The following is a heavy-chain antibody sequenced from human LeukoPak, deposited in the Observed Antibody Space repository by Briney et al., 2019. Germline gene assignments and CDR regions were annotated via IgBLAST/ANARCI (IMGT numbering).Heavy chain of an antibody. CDR2: IYYSGST. J-gene: IGHJ4*02. CDR1: GGSISSYY. D-gene: IGHD6-13*01. V-gene: IGHV4-59*01. Sequence: KPSETLSLTCTVSGGSISSYYWSWIRQPPGKGLEWIGYIYYSGSTNYNPSLKSRVTISVDTSKNQFSLKLSSVTAADTAVYYCAYSSSWYNFFDYWGQGTLVTVSS. CDR3: AYSSSWYNFFDY.